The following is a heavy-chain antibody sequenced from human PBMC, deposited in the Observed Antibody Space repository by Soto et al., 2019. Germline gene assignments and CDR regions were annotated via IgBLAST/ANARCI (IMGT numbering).Heavy chain of an antibody. CDR1: GGSISSGGYS. J-gene: IGHJ5*02. V-gene: IGHV4-30-2*01. D-gene: IGHD3-10*01. CDR3: ARVDYYGSGRWVGFDP. Sequence: QLQLQESGSGLVKPSQTLSLTCAVSGGSISSGGYSWSWIRQPPGKGLEWIGYIYHSGSTYYNPSLKSRVTISVDRSKNQFSLKLSSVTAADTAVYYCARVDYYGSGRWVGFDPWGQGTLVTVSS. CDR2: IYHSGST.